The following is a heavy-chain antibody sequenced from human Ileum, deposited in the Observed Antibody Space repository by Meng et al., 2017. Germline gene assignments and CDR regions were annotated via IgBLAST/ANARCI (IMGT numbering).Heavy chain of an antibody. V-gene: IGHV4-4*02. D-gene: IGHD4-23*01. CDR1: SGSITSDTY. Sequence: QVPLQQSGPGLVKPSGTLSLTGAVSSGSITSDTYWSWVRLPPGKGLEWIGQISHSGSTFYNPSLKSRVTMSVDKSKSQFSLMLTSVTAADTAVYYCARHGGYYQGFWGQGTLVTVSS. CDR3: ARHGGYYQGF. CDR2: ISHSGST. J-gene: IGHJ4*02.